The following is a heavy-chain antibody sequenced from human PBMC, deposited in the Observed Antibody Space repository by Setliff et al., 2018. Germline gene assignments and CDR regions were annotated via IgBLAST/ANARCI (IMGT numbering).Heavy chain of an antibody. Sequence: ASVKVSCKTSGYSFINYYMYWVRQAPGQGPQWLGRIIPASNGANYAQRFRGRVSFSADISTGTVFMDLSSLESEDTAVYYCVRVRRGGYHSIYWSFDLWGRGTLVTVSS. CDR1: GYSFINYY. J-gene: IGHJ2*01. V-gene: IGHV1-46*01. D-gene: IGHD1-26*01. CDR2: IIPASNGA. CDR3: VRVRRGGYHSIYWSFDL.